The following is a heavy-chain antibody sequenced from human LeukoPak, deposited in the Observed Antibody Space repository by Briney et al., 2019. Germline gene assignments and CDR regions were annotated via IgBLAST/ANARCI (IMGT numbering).Heavy chain of an antibody. CDR3: ARGKGIAAAGTFPLSSSPYDY. D-gene: IGHD6-13*01. CDR1: GYTFTSYG. V-gene: IGHV1-18*01. Sequence: ASVKVSCKASGYTFTSYGIRWVRQASGQGLVWMGWISAYNGNTNYAQKLQGRVTMTTDTSTSTAYMELRSLRSDDTAVYYCARGKGIAAAGTFPLSSSPYDYWGQGTLVTVSS. J-gene: IGHJ4*02. CDR2: ISAYNGNT.